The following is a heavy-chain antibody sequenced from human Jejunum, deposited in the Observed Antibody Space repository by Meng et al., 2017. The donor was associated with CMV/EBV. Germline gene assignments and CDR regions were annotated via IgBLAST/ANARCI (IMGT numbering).Heavy chain of an antibody. Sequence: QVRLQESGPGLVKPSETLCLPCSVTGGSLRTYSWTWIRQPAGKGLEWIGRISSSGSTNYNPSLNSRVTMSVDTSKNHFSLRLSSVTAADTAVYYCARDLPGVGVDYWGQGTLVTVSS. V-gene: IGHV4-4*07. D-gene: IGHD2-2*01. CDR3: ARDLPGVGVDY. CDR1: GGSLRTYS. CDR2: ISSSGST. J-gene: IGHJ4*02.